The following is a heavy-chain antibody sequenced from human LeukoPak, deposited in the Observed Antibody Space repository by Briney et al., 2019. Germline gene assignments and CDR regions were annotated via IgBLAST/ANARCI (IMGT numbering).Heavy chain of an antibody. CDR3: ASSSLRGSDAFDI. J-gene: IGHJ3*02. CDR2: TYYRSKWYT. D-gene: IGHD3-16*01. Sequence: SQTLSLTCALSVDSLSNNNAAWNWIRQSPSRGLEWLGRTYYRSKWYTDYAVSVSSRITINPDASKNPFSLQLNSVTPEDTAVYYCASSSLRGSDAFDIWGQGTMVTVSS. CDR1: VDSLSNNNAA. V-gene: IGHV6-1*01.